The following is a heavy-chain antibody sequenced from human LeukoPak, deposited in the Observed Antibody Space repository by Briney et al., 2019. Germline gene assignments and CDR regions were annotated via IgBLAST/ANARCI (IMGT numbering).Heavy chain of an antibody. Sequence: GGSLRLSCVASGFTFSHYWMSWVRQAPGKGLEWVANIKEDGGIEDYVDSVKGRFTVYRDNAKNSLYLEMNSLRVEDTAVYSCVSQHVAPPWGQGTLVIVSS. CDR3: VSQHVAPP. CDR1: GFTFSHYW. V-gene: IGHV3-7*01. J-gene: IGHJ5*02. D-gene: IGHD5-12*01. CDR2: IKEDGGIE.